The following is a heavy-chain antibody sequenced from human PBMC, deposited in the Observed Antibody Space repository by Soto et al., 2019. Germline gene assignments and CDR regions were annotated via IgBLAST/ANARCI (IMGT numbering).Heavy chain of an antibody. D-gene: IGHD2-15*01. V-gene: IGHV1-18*01. CDR2: ISAYNGNT. Sequence: ASVKVSCKASGYTFTSYGISWVRQAPGQGLEWTGWISAYNGNTNYAQKFQGRVTMTTDTSTSTAYMVLRSLRSDDTAVYYCARVPPFLYCSGGSCYWFDPWGQGALVTVSS. J-gene: IGHJ5*02. CDR3: ARVPPFLYCSGGSCYWFDP. CDR1: GYTFTSYG.